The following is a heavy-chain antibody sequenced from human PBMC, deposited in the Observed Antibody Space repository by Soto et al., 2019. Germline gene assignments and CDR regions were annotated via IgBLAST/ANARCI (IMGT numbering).Heavy chain of an antibody. CDR2: INPNSGGT. CDR1: GYTFTGYY. Sequence: ASVKVSCKASGYTFTGYYMHWVRQAPGQGLEWMGWINPNSGGTNYAQKFQGWVTMTRETSISTAYMELSRLRSDDTAVYYCARDRYYGSGSYGRYYYGMDVWGQGTTVTVSS. J-gene: IGHJ6*02. CDR3: ARDRYYGSGSYGRYYYGMDV. V-gene: IGHV1-2*04. D-gene: IGHD3-10*01.